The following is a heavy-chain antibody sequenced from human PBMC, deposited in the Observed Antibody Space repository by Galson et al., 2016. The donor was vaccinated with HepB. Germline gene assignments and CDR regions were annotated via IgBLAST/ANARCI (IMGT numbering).Heavy chain of an antibody. V-gene: IGHV3-23*01. CDR2: ISATGGTT. D-gene: IGHD3-16*01. CDR1: GFTFSSYA. J-gene: IGHJ4*02. CDR3: VKESPVRGNHFEY. Sequence: SLRLSCAASGFTFSSYAMTWVRQAPGKGLQWVSAISATGGTTYYGESVKGRFTISRDNSKNTLYLQMNSLRAEDTAVYYWVKESPVRGNHFEYWGQGTLVTVSS.